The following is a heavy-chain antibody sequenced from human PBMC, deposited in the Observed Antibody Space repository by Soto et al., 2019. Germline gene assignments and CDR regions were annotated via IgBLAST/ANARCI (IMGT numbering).Heavy chain of an antibody. V-gene: IGHV2-26*01. D-gene: IGHD3-3*01. Sequence: QVTLKESGPVLVKPTETLTLTCTVSGFSLSNARMGVSWIRQPPGKALEWLAHLFSNDEKSYSTSLKSRLTISKDTSKSQVVLTMTNMDPVDTATYYCARTGDFWWFDPWGQGTLVTVSS. CDR1: GFSLSNARMG. J-gene: IGHJ5*02. CDR2: LFSNDEK. CDR3: ARTGDFWWFDP.